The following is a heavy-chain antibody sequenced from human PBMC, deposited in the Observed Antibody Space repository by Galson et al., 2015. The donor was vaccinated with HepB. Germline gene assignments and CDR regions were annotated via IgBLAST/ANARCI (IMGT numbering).Heavy chain of an antibody. V-gene: IGHV1-69*13. Sequence: SVKVSCKASGGTFSSYAISWVRQAPGQGLEWMGGIIPIFGTANYAQKFQGRVTITADESTSTAYMELSSLRSEDTAVYYCARDGTEYNWFDPWGQGTLVTVSS. CDR2: IIPIFGTA. J-gene: IGHJ5*02. CDR1: GGTFSSYA. D-gene: IGHD6-13*01. CDR3: ARDGTEYNWFDP.